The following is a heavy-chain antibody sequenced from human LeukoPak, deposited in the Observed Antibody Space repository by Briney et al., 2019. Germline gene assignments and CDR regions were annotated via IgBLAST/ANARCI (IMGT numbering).Heavy chain of an antibody. CDR3: ARDDGSGSYYYFDY. V-gene: IGHV4-59*01. Sequence: SETLSLTCTASGGSISSYYWSWIRQPPGKGLEWIGYIYYSGSTNYNPSLKSRVTISVDTSKNQFSLKLSSVTAADTAVYYCARDDGSGSYYYFDYWGQGTLVTVSS. CDR2: IYYSGST. D-gene: IGHD3-10*01. J-gene: IGHJ4*02. CDR1: GGSISSYY.